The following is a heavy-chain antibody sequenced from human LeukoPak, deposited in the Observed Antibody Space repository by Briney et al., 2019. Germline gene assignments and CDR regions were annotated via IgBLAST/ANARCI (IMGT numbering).Heavy chain of an antibody. Sequence: GGSLRLSCAASGFTFSSYWMHWVRQAPGEGLVWVSRINSDGSRTSYADSVKGRFTISRDNAKNTLYLQMNSLRAEDTAVYYCARGTYQYDILTGYYDYYFDYWGQGTLVTVSS. CDR3: ARGTYQYDILTGYYDYYFDY. J-gene: IGHJ4*02. CDR2: INSDGSRT. V-gene: IGHV3-74*01. D-gene: IGHD3-9*01. CDR1: GFTFSSYW.